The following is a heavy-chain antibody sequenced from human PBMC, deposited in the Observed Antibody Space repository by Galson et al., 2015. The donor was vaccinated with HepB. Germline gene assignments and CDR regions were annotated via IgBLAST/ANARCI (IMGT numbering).Heavy chain of an antibody. Sequence: SVKVSCKASGYSFTNYTMHWVRQAPGQRLEWMGWINAGNGNTKYSQKFQGRVTITRDTSASTAYMEVSSLRSEDTAAYFCTRAYYSDSSTSCYPFDYWGQGTLVTVSS. V-gene: IGHV1-3*01. J-gene: IGHJ4*02. CDR1: GYSFTNYT. CDR2: INAGNGNT. D-gene: IGHD2-2*01. CDR3: TRAYYSDSSTSCYPFDY.